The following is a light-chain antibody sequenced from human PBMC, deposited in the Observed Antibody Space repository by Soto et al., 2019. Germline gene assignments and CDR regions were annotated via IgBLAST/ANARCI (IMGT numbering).Light chain of an antibody. Sequence: DLQMAQSPSSLSASVGDRVTITCRASQSISTYLNWYQQKPGKAPILLISAASSLQSGAPSRFSGSGSGTDFTLTISSLQPEDFATYYCQQSYSTPPTFGQGTMLEIK. V-gene: IGKV1-39*01. J-gene: IGKJ2*01. CDR3: QQSYSTPPT. CDR2: AAS. CDR1: QSISTY.